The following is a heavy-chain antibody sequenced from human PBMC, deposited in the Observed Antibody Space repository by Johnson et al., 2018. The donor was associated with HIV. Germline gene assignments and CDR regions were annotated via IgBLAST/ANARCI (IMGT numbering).Heavy chain of an antibody. CDR2: IYASGDT. Sequence: VQLVESGGGLVQPGGSLRLSCAASGFSVSTYDMHWVRQAPGKGLEWVSVIYASGDTYHAASVKGRFTISRDNSKNTVYLKMSSLRVEDTAIYHCARDLMVGPTRTGSFDIWGQGTMVTVSS. CDR3: ARDLMVGPTRTGSFDI. CDR1: GFSVSTYD. V-gene: IGHV3-66*02. D-gene: IGHD1-26*01. J-gene: IGHJ3*02.